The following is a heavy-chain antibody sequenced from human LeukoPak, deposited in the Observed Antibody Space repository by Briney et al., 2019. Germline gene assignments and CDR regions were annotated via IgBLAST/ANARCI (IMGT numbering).Heavy chain of an antibody. CDR1: GFTFSSYW. Sequence: PGGSLRLSCAASGFTFSSYWMHWVRHAPGQGLLWVSRINTDGSSTNHADSVKGRFTISRDNAKNTLYLQMDSLRAEDTAVYYCARGSSGSYYGYWGHGTLVTVSS. D-gene: IGHD1-26*01. CDR3: ARGSSGSYYGY. CDR2: INTDGSST. V-gene: IGHV3-74*01. J-gene: IGHJ4*01.